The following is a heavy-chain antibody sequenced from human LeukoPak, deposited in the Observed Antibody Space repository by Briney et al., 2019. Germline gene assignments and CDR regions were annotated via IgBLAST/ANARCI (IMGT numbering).Heavy chain of an antibody. CDR1: GFTFSSSW. CDR2: INSDGSST. V-gene: IGHV3-74*01. D-gene: IGHD3-16*01. J-gene: IGHJ4*02. Sequence: GGSLRLSCAASGFTFSSSWMHWVRQAPGEGLVWVSRINSDGSSTTYADSVKGRFTISRDNAKNTLYLQMNSLRAEDTAVYYCARGGSPFYWGQGTLVTVSS. CDR3: ARGGSPFY.